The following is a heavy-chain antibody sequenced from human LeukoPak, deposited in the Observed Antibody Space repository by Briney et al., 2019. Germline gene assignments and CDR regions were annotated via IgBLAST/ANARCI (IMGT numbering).Heavy chain of an antibody. V-gene: IGHV4-59*12. CDR1: GGSISSYY. CDR3: ARVSGWYDY. D-gene: IGHD6-19*01. J-gene: IGHJ4*02. Sequence: SETLSLTCTVSGGSISSYYWSWIRQPPGKGLEWIGYIYHSGSTYYNPSLKSRVTISVDRSKNQFSLKLSSVTAADTAVYYCARVSGWYDYWGQGTLVTVSS. CDR2: IYHSGST.